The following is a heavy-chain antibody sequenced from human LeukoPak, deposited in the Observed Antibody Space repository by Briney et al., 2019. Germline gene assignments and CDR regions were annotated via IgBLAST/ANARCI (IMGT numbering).Heavy chain of an antibody. Sequence: GGSLRLSCAASGFTFSSYWMSWVRQAPGKGLEWVANIKQDGSEKYYVDSVKGRFTISRDNAKNSLYLQMNSLRAEDTAVYYCAREIEDSSGYYSYYYYYYMDVWGKGTTVTVSS. D-gene: IGHD3-22*01. CDR3: AREIEDSSGYYSYYYYYYMDV. J-gene: IGHJ6*03. V-gene: IGHV3-7*01. CDR1: GFTFSSYW. CDR2: IKQDGSEK.